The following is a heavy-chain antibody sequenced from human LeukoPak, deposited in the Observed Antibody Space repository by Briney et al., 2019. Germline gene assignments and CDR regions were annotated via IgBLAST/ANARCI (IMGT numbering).Heavy chain of an antibody. D-gene: IGHD3-10*01. J-gene: IGHJ5*02. Sequence: ASVKVSCKASGYTFTSYGISWVRQAPGQGLEWMGWISAYNGNTNYAQKLQGRVTMTTDTSTSTAYMELRSLRSDDTAVHYCARGTTMVRGVIMSPNNWFDPWGQGTLVTVSS. V-gene: IGHV1-18*01. CDR3: ARGTTMVRGVIMSPNNWFDP. CDR1: GYTFTSYG. CDR2: ISAYNGNT.